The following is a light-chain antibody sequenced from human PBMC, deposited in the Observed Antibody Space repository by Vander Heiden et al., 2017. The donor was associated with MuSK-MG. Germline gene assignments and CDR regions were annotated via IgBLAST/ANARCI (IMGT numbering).Light chain of an antibody. CDR2: DAS. V-gene: IGKV3-11*01. CDR1: QSVSSY. Sequence: EIVSTQSLATLSLSPGERATLSCRASQSVSSYLAWYQQKPGQAPRLLIYDASNRATGIPARFSGSGSGTDFTLTISSLEPEDFAVYYCQQRSNWPLTFGHGTKVDIK. J-gene: IGKJ3*01. CDR3: QQRSNWPLT.